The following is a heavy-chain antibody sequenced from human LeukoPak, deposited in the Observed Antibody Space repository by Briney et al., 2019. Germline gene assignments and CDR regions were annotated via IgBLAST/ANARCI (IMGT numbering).Heavy chain of an antibody. V-gene: IGHV1-2*02. CDR1: GYTFTGYY. J-gene: IGHJ3*02. Sequence: GASVKVSCKASGYTFTGYYMHWVRQAPGQGLEWMGWINPNSGGTNYAQKFQGRVTMTRDTSISTAYMELSSLRSEDTAVYYCARAGYFDWLNNAFDIWGQGTMVTVSS. CDR2: INPNSGGT. CDR3: ARAGYFDWLNNAFDI. D-gene: IGHD3-9*01.